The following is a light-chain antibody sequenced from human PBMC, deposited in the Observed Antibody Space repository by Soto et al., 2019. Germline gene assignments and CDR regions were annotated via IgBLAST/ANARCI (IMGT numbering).Light chain of an antibody. CDR1: QDITNY. CDR2: DAS. Sequence: DIQMTQSPSSLSASVGDRVTITCQASQDITNYLNWYQQKPGKAPKLLIYDASNLETGVPSRFSVSGSGTDITSTISMRKPEDVATDDCTQYDIPPPFGPGTTLDIK. J-gene: IGKJ3*01. V-gene: IGKV1-33*01. CDR3: TQYDIPPP.